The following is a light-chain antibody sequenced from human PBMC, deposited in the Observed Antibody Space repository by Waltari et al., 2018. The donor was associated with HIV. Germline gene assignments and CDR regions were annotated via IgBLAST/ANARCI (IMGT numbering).Light chain of an antibody. V-gene: IGKV4-1*01. CDR2: WGS. Sequence: DIVMTQSPEFAAPPLGEWATINCKPSQSVLYISNSKNYLAWYQQKSGQPPKLLMYWGSTRESGVPDRFSGSGSGTNFTLTISNLQAEDVAVYYCQQYYSTLWTFGQGTRVEIK. CDR1: QSVLYISNSKNY. J-gene: IGKJ1*01. CDR3: QQYYSTLWT.